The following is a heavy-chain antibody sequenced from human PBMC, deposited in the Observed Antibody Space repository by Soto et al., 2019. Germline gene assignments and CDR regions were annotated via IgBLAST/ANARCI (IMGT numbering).Heavy chain of an antibody. Sequence: PSETLSLTCTVSGGSISSGGYYWSWIRQHPGKGLEWIGYIYYSGSTYYNPSLKSRVTISVDTSKNQFSLKLSSVTAADTAVYYCARKGRQLVHRWFDPWGQGTLVTVSS. J-gene: IGHJ5*02. CDR1: GGSISSGGYY. V-gene: IGHV4-31*03. D-gene: IGHD6-13*01. CDR3: ARKGRQLVHRWFDP. CDR2: IYYSGST.